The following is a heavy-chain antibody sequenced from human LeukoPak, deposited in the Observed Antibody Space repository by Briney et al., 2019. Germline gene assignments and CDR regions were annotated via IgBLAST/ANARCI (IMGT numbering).Heavy chain of an antibody. V-gene: IGHV4-61*01. CDR1: CGYLSSSSYY. CDR3: ARADYYGSGSYYNG. J-gene: IGHJ4*02. D-gene: IGHD3-10*01. CDR2: IYYSGST. Sequence: SSETLSLTRTVSCGYLSSSSYYWSWTRQPAGKGLEWIGYIYYSGSTNYNPSLKSRVTISVDTSKNQFSLKLSSVTAADTAVYYCARADYYGSGSYYNGWGQGTLVTVSS.